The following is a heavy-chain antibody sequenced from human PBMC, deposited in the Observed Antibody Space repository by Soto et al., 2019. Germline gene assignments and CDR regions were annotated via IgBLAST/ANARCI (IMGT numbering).Heavy chain of an antibody. CDR3: ARHYCSSTSCYPVYYYYYGMDV. V-gene: IGHV5-51*01. J-gene: IGHJ6*02. D-gene: IGHD2-2*01. CDR2: IYPGDSDT. CDR1: VTNYW. Sequence: GESLKISCRTSVTNYWIAWVRQRPGKGLEWLGIIYPGDSDTRYSPSFQGQVTISADKSISTAYLQWSSLKASDTAMYYCARHYCSSTSCYPVYYYYYGMDVWGQGTTVTVSS.